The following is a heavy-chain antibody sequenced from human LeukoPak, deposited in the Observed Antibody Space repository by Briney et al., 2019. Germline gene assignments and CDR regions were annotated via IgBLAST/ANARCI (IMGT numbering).Heavy chain of an antibody. Sequence: TGGSLRLSCAASGFTVSSNYMSWVRQAPGKGLEWVSVIYSGGSTYYADSVKGRFTISRDNSKNTLYLQMKSLRAEDTAVYYCAKANRAYGSGSFDAFDIWGQGTMVTVSS. CDR1: GFTVSSNY. V-gene: IGHV3-66*01. J-gene: IGHJ3*02. CDR3: AKANRAYGSGSFDAFDI. D-gene: IGHD3-10*01. CDR2: IYSGGST.